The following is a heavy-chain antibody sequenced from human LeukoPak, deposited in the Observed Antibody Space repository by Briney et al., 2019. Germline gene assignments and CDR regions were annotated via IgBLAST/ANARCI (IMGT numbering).Heavy chain of an antibody. Sequence: GASLKISCKGPGYSFTSYWIGWVRQMPGKGLEWMGIIYPGDSDTRYSPSFQGQVTISADKSISTAYLQWSSLKASDTAIYYCARSRDSSSSYYFDYWGQGTLVTVSS. CDR2: IYPGDSDT. CDR3: ARSRDSSSSYYFDY. CDR1: GYSFTSYW. D-gene: IGHD6-13*01. V-gene: IGHV5-51*01. J-gene: IGHJ4*02.